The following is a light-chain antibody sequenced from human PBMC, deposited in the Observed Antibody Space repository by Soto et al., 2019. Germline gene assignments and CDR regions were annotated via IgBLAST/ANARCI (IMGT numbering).Light chain of an antibody. Sequence: QSVLTQPASVSGTPGQTVTISCSGSISNIGNNNVYWLQQLPGTAPKVLSNRNDQRPSGVPDRFSGSKSGASASLAISGLRSEDEAEYYCAAWDDTVRSYVFGTGTKVTVL. CDR2: RND. V-gene: IGLV1-47*01. CDR1: ISNIGNNN. CDR3: AAWDDTVRSYV. J-gene: IGLJ1*01.